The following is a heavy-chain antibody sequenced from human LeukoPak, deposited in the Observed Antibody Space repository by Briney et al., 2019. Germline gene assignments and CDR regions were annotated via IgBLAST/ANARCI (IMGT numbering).Heavy chain of an antibody. J-gene: IGHJ3*02. CDR3: ARVGARLGAFDI. Sequence: GGSLRLSCAASGFTFSSYWKHWVRQAPGKGLVWVSRINSDGSRTTYAHSVKGRFTISRDNAKNTLYLQMNSLRAEDTAVYYCARVGARLGAFDIWGQGTMVTVSS. D-gene: IGHD6-25*01. CDR1: GFTFSSYW. CDR2: INSDGSRT. V-gene: IGHV3-74*01.